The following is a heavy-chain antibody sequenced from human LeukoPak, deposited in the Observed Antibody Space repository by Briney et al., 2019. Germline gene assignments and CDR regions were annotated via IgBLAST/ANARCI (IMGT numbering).Heavy chain of an antibody. Sequence: GRSLRLSCAASGFTFSSYGMHWVRQAPGKGLEWVAVISYDGSNKYYADSVKGRFTISRDNSKNALYLQMNSLRAEDTAVYYCAKAPHYSDSSGYPDIWGQGTMVTVSS. V-gene: IGHV3-30*18. CDR2: ISYDGSNK. CDR1: GFTFSSYG. D-gene: IGHD3-22*01. CDR3: AKAPHYSDSSGYPDI. J-gene: IGHJ3*02.